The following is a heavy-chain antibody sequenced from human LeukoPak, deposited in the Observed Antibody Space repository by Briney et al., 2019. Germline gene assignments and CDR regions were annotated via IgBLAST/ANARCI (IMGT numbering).Heavy chain of an antibody. CDR1: GGSINSGDYY. CDR3: ARQIASAGTAGFDF. Sequence: SETLSLTCTVSGGSINSGDYYWSWIRQHPGKGLEWIGYIYYSGSTYYDPSLKSRVTISVDTSKNQFSLKLSSVTAADTAVYYCARQIASAGTAGFDFWGQGALVTVSS. V-gene: IGHV4-31*03. J-gene: IGHJ4*02. CDR2: IYYSGST. D-gene: IGHD6-13*01.